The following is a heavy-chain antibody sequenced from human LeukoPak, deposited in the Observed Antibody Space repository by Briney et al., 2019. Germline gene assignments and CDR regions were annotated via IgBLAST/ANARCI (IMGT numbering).Heavy chain of an antibody. Sequence: PGGSLRLSCAASGFTFSNYAMHWVRQAPGKGLEYVSAISSNGGSTCYANSVKGRFTISRDNSKNTLYLQMSSLRAEDMAVYYCGRDLRLKELEYCMGECLDYWGPGNLVTVSS. CDR3: GRDLRLKELEYCMGECLDY. J-gene: IGHJ4*02. CDR1: GFTFSNYA. CDR2: ISSNGGST. D-gene: IGHD2/OR15-2a*01. V-gene: IGHV3-64*01.